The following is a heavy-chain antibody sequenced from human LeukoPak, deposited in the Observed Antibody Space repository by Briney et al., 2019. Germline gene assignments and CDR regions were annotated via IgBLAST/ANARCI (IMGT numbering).Heavy chain of an antibody. CDR3: ARAHSGSYSYYGMDV. V-gene: IGHV3-21*01. D-gene: IGHD1-26*01. CDR2: ISSISTYT. CDR1: GFVFSSYG. J-gene: IGHJ6*02. Sequence: GGSLRLSCAASGFVFSSYGMIWVRQAPGKGPEWVSSISSISTYTHYADSVKGRFTISRDNAENSLFLQMNSLRAEDTAVYYCARAHSGSYSYYGMDVWGQGTTVTVSS.